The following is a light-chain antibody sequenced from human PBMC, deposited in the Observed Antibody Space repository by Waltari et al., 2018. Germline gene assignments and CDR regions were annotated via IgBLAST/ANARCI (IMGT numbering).Light chain of an antibody. J-gene: IGKJ2*01. CDR1: QTILTW. Sequence: DTQVTQSPSTLSASVGDSVTITCRASQTILTWMAWYQQKPGKAPKLLIYKASRLESGVPSRFSGTASGTEFTLTISSLQPDDSATYYCQQSYSAPRTFGQGTKLEIK. CDR2: KAS. CDR3: QQSYSAPRT. V-gene: IGKV1-5*03.